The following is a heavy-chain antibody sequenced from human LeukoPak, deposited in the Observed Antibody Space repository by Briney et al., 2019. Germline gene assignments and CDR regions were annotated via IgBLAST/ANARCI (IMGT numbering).Heavy chain of an antibody. J-gene: IGHJ6*03. Sequence: SETLSLTCNVSGGSISSNEYYWGWIRQPPGKGLEWIANMYYSGSTYYNPSLKSRVTISVDTSKNQFSLKLSSVTAADTAVYYCARDIKSGSYYDYYCMDVWGKGTTVTVSS. D-gene: IGHD1-26*01. CDR2: MYYSGST. V-gene: IGHV4-39*07. CDR1: GGSISSNEYY. CDR3: ARDIKSGSYYDYYCMDV.